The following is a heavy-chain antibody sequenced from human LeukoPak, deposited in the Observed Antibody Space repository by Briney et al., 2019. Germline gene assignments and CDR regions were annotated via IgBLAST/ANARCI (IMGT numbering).Heavy chain of an antibody. V-gene: IGHV4-34*01. J-gene: IGHJ3*02. CDR1: DGSFSGYY. CDR3: ARAWPLVGDAFDI. CDR2: INHSGST. D-gene: IGHD3-10*01. Sequence: PSETLSLTCAVYDGSFSGYYWSWIRQPPGKGLEWIGEINHSGSTNYNPSPKSRVTISVDTSKNQFSLKLSSVTAADTAVYYCARAWPLVGDAFDIWGQGTMVTVSS.